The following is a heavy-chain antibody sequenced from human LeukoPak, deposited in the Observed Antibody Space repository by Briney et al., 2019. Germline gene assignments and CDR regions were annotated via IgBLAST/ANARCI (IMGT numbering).Heavy chain of an antibody. CDR1: GGSISSYY. CDR3: ARFYDSSGYLHFDY. J-gene: IGHJ4*02. Sequence: SSETLSLTCTVSGGSISSYYWSWTRQPPGKGLEWIGYIYYSGSTNYNPSLKSRVTISVNTCKNQFSLKLSSVTAADTAVYYCARFYDSSGYLHFDYWGQGTLVTVSS. V-gene: IGHV4-59*13. CDR2: IYYSGST. D-gene: IGHD3-22*01.